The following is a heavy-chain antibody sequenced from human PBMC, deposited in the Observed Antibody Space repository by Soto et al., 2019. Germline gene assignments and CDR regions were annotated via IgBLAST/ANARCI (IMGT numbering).Heavy chain of an antibody. CDR3: ARVPVAPENCFDP. Sequence: QVQLQESGPGLVKPSQTLSLSCTVSGGSISSGGYYWSWIRQHPGKGLEWIGYIHHIGSTYYNPSLKSRVAISVDASKTQFSLRMRSVTAADTAMYYCARVPVAPENCFDPWGQGTLVTVSA. CDR1: GGSISSGGYY. CDR2: IHHIGST. J-gene: IGHJ5*02. D-gene: IGHD2-21*01. V-gene: IGHV4-31*03.